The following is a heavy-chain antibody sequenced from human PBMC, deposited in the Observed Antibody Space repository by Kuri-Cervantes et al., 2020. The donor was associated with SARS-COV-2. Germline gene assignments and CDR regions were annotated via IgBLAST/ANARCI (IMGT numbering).Heavy chain of an antibody. CDR3: VRIRAATVIADY. D-gene: IGHD4-11*01. CDR2: IDWDDDK. J-gene: IGHJ4*02. V-gene: IGHV2-70*11. Sequence: SGPTLVKPTQTLTLTCTFSGFSLTSNGVCVSWIRQPPGKALEWLARIDWDDDKYYKTSLNIRLSISKDTSKDQVVLTMTDMDPVDTATYYCVRIRAATVIADYWGQGTLVTVSS. CDR1: GFSLTSNGVC.